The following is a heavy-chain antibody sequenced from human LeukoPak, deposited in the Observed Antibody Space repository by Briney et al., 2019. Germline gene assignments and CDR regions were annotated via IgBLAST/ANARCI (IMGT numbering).Heavy chain of an antibody. CDR1: GYTFTGYY. D-gene: IGHD3-9*01. CDR2: INPNSGGT. Sequence: ASVKVSCKASGYTFTGYYMHWVRQAPGQGLEWMGWINPNSGGTSYAQKFQGRVTMTRDMSISTAYMELSRLRSDDTAVYYCAREGRYFDWLSNRNWFDPWGQGTLVTVSS. CDR3: AREGRYFDWLSNRNWFDP. V-gene: IGHV1-2*02. J-gene: IGHJ5*02.